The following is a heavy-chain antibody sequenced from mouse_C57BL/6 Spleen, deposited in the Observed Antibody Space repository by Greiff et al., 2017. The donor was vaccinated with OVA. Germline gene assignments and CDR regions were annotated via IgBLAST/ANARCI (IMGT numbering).Heavy chain of an antibody. CDR1: GYAFSSYW. D-gene: IGHD1-1*01. V-gene: IGHV1-80*01. CDR2: IYPGDGDT. J-gene: IGHJ3*01. Sequence: QVQLQQSGAELVKPGASVKISCKASGYAFSSYWMNWVKQRPGKGLAWIGQIYPGDGDTNYNGKFKGKATLTADKSSSTAYMQLSSLTSEDSAVYFCASETTVVARDLAWFAYWGQGTLVTVSA. CDR3: ASETTVVARDLAWFAY.